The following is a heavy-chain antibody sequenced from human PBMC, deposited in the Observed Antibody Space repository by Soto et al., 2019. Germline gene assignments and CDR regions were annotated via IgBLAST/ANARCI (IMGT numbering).Heavy chain of an antibody. D-gene: IGHD7-27*01. V-gene: IGHV4-59*01. CDR3: VRYVPLPALGIFTEYYFDY. Sequence: PSETLCLTCTVSGGSISSYDWSWIRQPPGKGLEWIGYIYYSGGTKYNPSLKSRVTISVDTSKNQFSLKLCSVTAADTAVYYCVRYVPLPALGIFTEYYFDYWGQGTLVTVSS. J-gene: IGHJ4*02. CDR2: IYYSGGT. CDR1: GGSISSYD.